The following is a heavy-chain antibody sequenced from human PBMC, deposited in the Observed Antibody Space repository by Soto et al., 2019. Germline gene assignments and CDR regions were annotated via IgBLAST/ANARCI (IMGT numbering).Heavy chain of an antibody. J-gene: IGHJ5*02. D-gene: IGHD3-10*01. CDR1: GGTFSSYA. CDR3: ARTPTMVRGVIINWFDP. V-gene: IGHV1-69*13. CDR2: IIPIFGTA. Sequence: SVQVSCKASGGTFSSYAISWVRQAPGQGLEWMGGIIPIFGTANYAQKFQGRVTITADESTSTAYMELSSLRSEDTAVYYCARTPTMVRGVIINWFDPWGQGTLVTVSS.